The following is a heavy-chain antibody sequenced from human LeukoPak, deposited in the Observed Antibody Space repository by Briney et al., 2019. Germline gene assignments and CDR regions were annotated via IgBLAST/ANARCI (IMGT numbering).Heavy chain of an antibody. CDR1: GFTFSSYW. V-gene: IGHV3-48*02. CDR3: ARARASGRSGFDY. D-gene: IGHD2-15*01. J-gene: IGHJ4*02. Sequence: GGSLRLSCAASGFTFSSYWMNWVRQAPGKGLERVSYISSSSSTIYYADSVKGRFTISRDNAKNSLDLQMNSLRDEDTAVYYCARARASGRSGFDYWGQGTLVTVSS. CDR2: ISSSSSTI.